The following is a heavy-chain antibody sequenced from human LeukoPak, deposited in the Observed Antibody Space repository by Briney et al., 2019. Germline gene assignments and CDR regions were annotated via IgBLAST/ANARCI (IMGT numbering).Heavy chain of an antibody. J-gene: IGHJ5*02. Sequence: GESLKISCQGSGYTFTNYWIAWVRQTPGKGLEWMGVIYPGDSDTRYSPSFQGQVIISADKSISIAYLQWSSLKASDTAVYYCARGIYSLNWFDPWGQGTLVTVSS. D-gene: IGHD2-21*01. CDR1: GYTFTNYW. CDR2: IYPGDSDT. V-gene: IGHV5-51*01. CDR3: ARGIYSLNWFDP.